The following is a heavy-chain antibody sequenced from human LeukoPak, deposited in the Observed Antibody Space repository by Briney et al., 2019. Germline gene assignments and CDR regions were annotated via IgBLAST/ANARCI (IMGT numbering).Heavy chain of an antibody. D-gene: IGHD3-10*01. V-gene: IGHV3-7*01. CDR2: IKQDGSEK. Sequence: GGSLRLSCAASGFTFRRHWMIWVRQAPGKGLEWVANIKQDGSEKYYVDSVKGRFTISRDNAKNSVYLQMNSLRVEDTAVYYCARGLLWLFGGQGTLVTVSS. CDR1: GFTFRRHW. CDR3: ARGLLWLF. J-gene: IGHJ4*02.